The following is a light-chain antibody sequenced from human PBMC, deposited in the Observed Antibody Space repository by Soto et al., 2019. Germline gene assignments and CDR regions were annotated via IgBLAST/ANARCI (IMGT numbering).Light chain of an antibody. J-gene: IGKJ4*01. CDR2: ASS. CDR3: QQSYSSPLT. Sequence: DIQMTQAPSSLSASVEDRVTITCRASQSITNFLNWYQQKPGKAPQLLIYASSSLQSGVPARFSGGGSGTDFTLTISSLQPEDFATYYCQQSYSSPLTFGGGTKVEIK. V-gene: IGKV1-39*01. CDR1: QSITNF.